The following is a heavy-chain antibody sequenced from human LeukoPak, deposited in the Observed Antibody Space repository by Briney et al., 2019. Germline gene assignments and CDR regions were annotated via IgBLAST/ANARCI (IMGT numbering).Heavy chain of an antibody. CDR1: GFTFSGHA. V-gene: IGHV3-30*03. J-gene: IGHJ4*02. CDR2: ISHDGSYQ. D-gene: IGHD1-14*01. CDR3: LPELGAKNYFDY. Sequence: GGSLRLSCAASGFTFSGHAMHWVRQAPDKGLELLAYISHDGSYQYHVDSVKGRFTVSRDNSKNTLYLQMNSLSAEDSAVYYCLPELGAKNYFDYWGQGTLVTVSS.